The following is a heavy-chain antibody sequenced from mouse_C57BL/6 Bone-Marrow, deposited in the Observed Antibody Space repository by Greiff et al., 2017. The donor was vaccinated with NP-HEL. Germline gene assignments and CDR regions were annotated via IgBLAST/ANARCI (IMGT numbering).Heavy chain of an antibody. CDR2: IYPGNSDT. J-gene: IGHJ3*01. CDR3: TRWGYYGNQFAY. V-gene: IGHV1-5*01. Sequence: VQLKESGTVLARPGASVKMSCKTSGYTFTSYWMHWVKQRPGQGLEWIGAIYPGNSDTSYNQKFKGKATLTAVTSASTAYMELSSLTNEDSAVYYCTRWGYYGNQFAYWGQGTLVTVSA. CDR1: GYTFTSYW. D-gene: IGHD2-1*01.